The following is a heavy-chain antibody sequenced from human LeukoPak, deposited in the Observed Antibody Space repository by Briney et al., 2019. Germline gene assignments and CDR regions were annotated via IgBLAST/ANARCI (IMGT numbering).Heavy chain of an antibody. CDR2: IYYSGST. CDR3: ARRRITIFGATLPLDY. J-gene: IGHJ4*02. Sequence: SETLSLTCTVSGGSISSGDYYWSWIRQPPGKGVEWIGYIYYSGSTYYNPSLKSRVTISVDTSKNQFSLKLSSVTAADTAVYYCARRRITIFGATLPLDYWGQGTLVTVSS. CDR1: GGSISSGDYY. V-gene: IGHV4-30-4*01. D-gene: IGHD3-3*01.